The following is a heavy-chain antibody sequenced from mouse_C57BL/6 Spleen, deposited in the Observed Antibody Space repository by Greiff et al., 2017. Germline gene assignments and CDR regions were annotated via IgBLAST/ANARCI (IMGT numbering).Heavy chain of an antibody. CDR3: ARYRGVPYYYAMDY. Sequence: EVKLQESGGGLVQPGGSLSLSCAASGFTFTDYYMSWVRQPPGKALEWLGFIRNKANGYTTEYSASVKGRFTISRDNSQSILYLQMNALRAEDSATYYCARYRGVPYYYAMDYWGQGTSVTVSS. V-gene: IGHV7-3*01. D-gene: IGHD5-1*01. J-gene: IGHJ4*01. CDR2: IRNKANGYTT. CDR1: GFTFTDYY.